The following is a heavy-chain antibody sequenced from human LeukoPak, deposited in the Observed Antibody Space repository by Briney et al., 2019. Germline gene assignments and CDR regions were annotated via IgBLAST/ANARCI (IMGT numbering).Heavy chain of an antibody. CDR3: ARVRGDFETD. D-gene: IGHD3-16*01. Sequence: PSETLSLTCSVSGGSISSYYWTWIRQPPGKGLEWIGYRYYSGSTTYNPSLKSRVTISVDTSNSQSSLKLISVTAADTAIYYCARVRGDFETDWGQGTLVTVSS. J-gene: IGHJ1*01. CDR2: RYYSGST. V-gene: IGHV4-59*01. CDR1: GGSISSYY.